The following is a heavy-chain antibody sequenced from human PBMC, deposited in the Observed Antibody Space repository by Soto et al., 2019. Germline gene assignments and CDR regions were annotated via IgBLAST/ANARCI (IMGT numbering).Heavy chain of an antibody. CDR2: IWYDGSNK. V-gene: IGHV3-33*01. J-gene: IGHJ3*02. CDR3: ASIIYTGAFDI. D-gene: IGHD1-1*01. CDR1: GFTFSSYG. Sequence: GGSLRLSCAASGFTFSSYGMHWVRQAPGRGLEWVAVIWYDGSNKYYADSVKGRFTISRDNSKNTLYLQMNSLRAEDTAVYYCASIIYTGAFDIWGQGTMVTVSS.